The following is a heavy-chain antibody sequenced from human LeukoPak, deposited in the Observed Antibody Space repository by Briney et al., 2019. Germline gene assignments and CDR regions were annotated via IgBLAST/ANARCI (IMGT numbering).Heavy chain of an antibody. CDR1: GGSISSYY. V-gene: IGHV4-59*08. CDR2: IYYSGST. D-gene: IGHD6-13*01. CDR3: ARLAGTRRFDP. Sequence: SETLSLTCTVSGGSISSYYWSWIRHPPGKGLEWIGYIYYSGSTNYNPSLKSRVTISVDTSKNQFSLKLSSVTAADTAVYYCARLAGTRRFDPWGQGTLVTVSS. J-gene: IGHJ5*02.